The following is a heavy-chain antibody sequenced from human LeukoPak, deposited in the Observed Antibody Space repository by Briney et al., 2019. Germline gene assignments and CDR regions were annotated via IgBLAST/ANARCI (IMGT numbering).Heavy chain of an antibody. CDR1: GGSIRSSSYN. V-gene: IGHV4-39*01. CDR2: IYYSGST. D-gene: IGHD3-10*01. J-gene: IGHJ6*02. Sequence: TSETLSLTCTVSGGSIRSSSYNWGWLRQPQGKGLEWIGSIYYSGSTYHNPSLKSRVTISVDTSMKQLSLKLNSVTVADTAVYYCARLWLGERPPDVWGQGTTVTVSS. CDR3: ARLWLGERPPDV.